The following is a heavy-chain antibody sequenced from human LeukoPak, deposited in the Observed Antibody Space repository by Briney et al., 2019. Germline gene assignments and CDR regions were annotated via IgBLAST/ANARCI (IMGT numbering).Heavy chain of an antibody. CDR2: ISYDGSNK. Sequence: GGSLRLSCAASGFTFSSYGMHWVRQAPGKGLEWVAVISYDGSNKYYADSVKGRFTISRDNSKNTLYLQMNSLRAEDTAVYYCAKGGGSGSYYNYYYGMDVWGQGTTVTVSS. V-gene: IGHV3-30*18. CDR1: GFTFSSYG. D-gene: IGHD3-10*01. CDR3: AKGGGSGSYYNYYYGMDV. J-gene: IGHJ6*02.